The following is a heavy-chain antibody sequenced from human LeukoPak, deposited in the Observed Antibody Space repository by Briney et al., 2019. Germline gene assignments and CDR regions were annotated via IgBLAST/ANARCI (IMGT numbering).Heavy chain of an antibody. CDR3: ARLLTASCRFDY. CDR1: GYSISSGYY. J-gene: IGHJ4*02. D-gene: IGHD2-2*01. V-gene: IGHV4-38-2*01. Sequence: SETLSLTCAVSGYSISSGYYWGWIRQPPGKGLELIGSIYHSGSTYYNPSLKSRVTISVDTSKNQFSLKLSSVTAADTAVYYCARLLTASCRFDYWGQGTLVTVSS. CDR2: IYHSGST.